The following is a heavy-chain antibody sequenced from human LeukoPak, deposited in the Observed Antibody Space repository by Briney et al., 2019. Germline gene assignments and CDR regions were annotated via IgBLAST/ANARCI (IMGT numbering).Heavy chain of an antibody. CDR2: ISSSSSYI. V-gene: IGHV3-21*01. J-gene: IGHJ1*01. CDR3: ARSNYYDSSGYPRLEYFQH. CDR1: GFTFKTYT. Sequence: GGSLRLSCAASGFTFKTYTMNWVRQAPGKGLEWVSSISSSSSYIYYADSVKGRFTISRDNAKNSLYLQMNSLRAEDTAVYYCARSNYYDSSGYPRLEYFQHWGQGTLVTVSS. D-gene: IGHD3-22*01.